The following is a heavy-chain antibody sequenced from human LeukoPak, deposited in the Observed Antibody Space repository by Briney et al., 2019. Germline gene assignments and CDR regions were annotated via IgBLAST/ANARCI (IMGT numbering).Heavy chain of an antibody. D-gene: IGHD1-26*01. CDR1: GGSIASSSYY. CDR3: ARHSPVGIFYFDY. J-gene: IGHJ4*02. CDR2: IYYSGST. V-gene: IGHV4-39*01. Sequence: SETLSLTCTVSGGSIASSSYYWGWIRQPPGKGLEWIGSIYYSGSTYYNPSLKSRVTISVDTSKNQFSLKLSSVTAADTAVYYCARHSPVGIFYFDYWGQGTLVTVSS.